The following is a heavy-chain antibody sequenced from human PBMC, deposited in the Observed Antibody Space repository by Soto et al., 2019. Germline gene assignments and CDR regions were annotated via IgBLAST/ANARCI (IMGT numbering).Heavy chain of an antibody. J-gene: IGHJ4*02. Sequence: WETLSLTCTVSGGSISSYYWSWIRQPPGKGLEWIGYIYYSGSTNYNPSLKSRVTISVDTSKNQFSLKLSSVTAADTAVYYCARVAGTWVFDYWGQRTLVTVSS. CDR2: IYYSGST. D-gene: IGHD6-19*01. V-gene: IGHV4-59*01. CDR3: ARVAGTWVFDY. CDR1: GGSISSYY.